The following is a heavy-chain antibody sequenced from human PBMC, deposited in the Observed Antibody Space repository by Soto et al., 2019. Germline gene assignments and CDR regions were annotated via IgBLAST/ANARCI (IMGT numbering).Heavy chain of an antibody. CDR3: ASYDGNSVYFDC. D-gene: IGHD5-12*01. CDR2: IYYSGST. V-gene: IGHV4-59*08. Sequence: SETLSLTCTVSGGSISSYYWSWIRQPPGKGLEWIGYIYYSGSTNYYPSLKSRVTISVDTSKNQFSLKLSSVTAADTAVYYCASYDGNSVYFDCWGQGTLVTVSS. CDR1: GGSISSYY. J-gene: IGHJ4*02.